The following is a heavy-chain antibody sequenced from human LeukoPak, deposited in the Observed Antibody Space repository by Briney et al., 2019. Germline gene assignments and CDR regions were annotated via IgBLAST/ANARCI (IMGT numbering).Heavy chain of an antibody. CDR1: GGSFSGYY. CDR2: INHSGST. Sequence: PSETLSLTCAVYGGSFSGYYWSWIRQPPGKGLEWIGEINHSGSTNYNPSLKSRVTISVDTSKNQFSLKLSSVTAADTAVYYCAIRHGYSYGYGPWGQGTLVTVSS. D-gene: IGHD5-18*01. CDR3: AIRHGYSYGYGP. J-gene: IGHJ4*02. V-gene: IGHV4-34*01.